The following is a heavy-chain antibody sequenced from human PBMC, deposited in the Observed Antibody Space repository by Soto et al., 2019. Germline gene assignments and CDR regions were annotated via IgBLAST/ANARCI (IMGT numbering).Heavy chain of an antibody. Sequence: PSETLSLTCTVSGGSISSSSYYWGWIRQPPGKGLEWIGSIYYSGSTYYNPSLKSRVTISVDTSKNQFSLKLSSVTAADTAVYYCAPQRLRFYWFDTWGQGTLVTVSS. V-gene: IGHV4-39*01. CDR1: GGSISSSSYY. D-gene: IGHD5-12*01. CDR2: IYYSGST. J-gene: IGHJ5*02. CDR3: APQRLRFYWFDT.